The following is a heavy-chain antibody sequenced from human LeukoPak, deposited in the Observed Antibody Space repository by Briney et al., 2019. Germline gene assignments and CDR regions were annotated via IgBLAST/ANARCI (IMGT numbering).Heavy chain of an antibody. CDR2: IYTSGST. D-gene: IGHD2-15*01. CDR1: GGSISSGSYY. CDR3: ARQIGGGSDDAFDI. Sequence: PSETLSLTCTVSGGSISSGSYYWSWIRQPAGKGLEWIGRIYTSGSTNYNPSLKSRVTISVDTSKNQFSLKLSSVTAADTAVYYCARQIGGGSDDAFDIWGQGTMVTVSS. V-gene: IGHV4-61*02. J-gene: IGHJ3*02.